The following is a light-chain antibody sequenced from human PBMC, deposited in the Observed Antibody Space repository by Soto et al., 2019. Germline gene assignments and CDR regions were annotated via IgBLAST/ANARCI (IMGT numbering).Light chain of an antibody. CDR3: QQYYSFPWT. CDR1: QGMSSY. CDR2: AAS. V-gene: IGKV1D-8*01. J-gene: IGKJ1*01. Sequence: VIWMTQSPSLLSASTGHRVTISCRMSQGMSSYLAWYQQKPGKAPELLIFAASTLQIGVPSSFSGSGSGTYFTLTMSCLQSEDFASYYCQQYYSFPWTFGQWTKVEIK.